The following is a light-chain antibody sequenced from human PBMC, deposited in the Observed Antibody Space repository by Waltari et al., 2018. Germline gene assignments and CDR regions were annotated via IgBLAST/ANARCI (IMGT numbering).Light chain of an antibody. V-gene: IGLV2-8*01. CDR3: SSYAGTDNFVV. CDR2: EVN. CDR1: SSDVGAYDY. J-gene: IGLJ2*01. Sequence: QSALTQPPSASGSPGQSVTISCTGTSSDVGAYDYVSWYQHHPDKAPKLIIFEVNKWPAGVPDRLSGSKSGNTASLTVSGLQAEDEADYYCSSYAGTDNFVVFGGGTKLTVL.